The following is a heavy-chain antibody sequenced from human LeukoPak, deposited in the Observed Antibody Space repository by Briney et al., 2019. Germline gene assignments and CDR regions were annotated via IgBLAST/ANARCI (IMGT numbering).Heavy chain of an antibody. CDR3: AKSYQGYCFDY. J-gene: IGHJ4*02. CDR2: MSGGGDSD. CDR1: GFTFTSYA. D-gene: IGHD3-22*01. Sequence: GGSLRLSCAASGFTFTSYAMSWVRQTPGKGLEWVASMSGGGDSDYYADSVKGRFTVSRDKSKNTLYLQMDSLRAEDTAVYYCAKSYQGYCFDYWGQGTLVTVSS. V-gene: IGHV3-23*01.